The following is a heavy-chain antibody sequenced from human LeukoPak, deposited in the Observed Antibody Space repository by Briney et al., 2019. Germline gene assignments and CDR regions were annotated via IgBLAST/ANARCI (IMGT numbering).Heavy chain of an antibody. CDR3: ARDEGGGTTIDY. J-gene: IGHJ4*02. CDR1: GFTFSSYS. CDR2: ISSSSSYI. D-gene: IGHD4-23*01. Sequence: GGSPRLSCAASGFTFSSYSMNWVRQAPGKGLEWVSSISSSSSYIYYADSVKGRFTISRDNAKNSLYLQMNSLRAEDTAVYYCARDEGGGTTIDYWGQGTLVTVSS. V-gene: IGHV3-21*01.